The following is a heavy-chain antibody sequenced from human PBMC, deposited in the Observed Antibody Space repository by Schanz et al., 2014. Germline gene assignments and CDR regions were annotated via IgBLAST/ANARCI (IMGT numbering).Heavy chain of an antibody. D-gene: IGHD6-19*01. CDR2: MSYDGSIK. J-gene: IGHJ4*02. V-gene: IGHV3-33*03. Sequence: QEQLVESGGGLVKPGGSLRLSCAASGFTLSDHYMDWVRQAPGKGLEWVAAMSYDGSIKYYGDSVKGRFTISRDNAKNSLYLQMNSLRAEDTAVYYCAIIGVMVAVAGTRADYWGQGTLVTVSS. CDR1: GFTLSDHY. CDR3: AIIGVMVAVAGTRADY.